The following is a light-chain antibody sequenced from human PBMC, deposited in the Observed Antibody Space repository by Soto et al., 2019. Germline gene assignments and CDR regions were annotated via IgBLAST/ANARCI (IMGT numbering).Light chain of an antibody. CDR2: EAS. V-gene: IGKV1-5*03. Sequence: DIQMTQSPTTLSASVGDRVTITCRASHSIIKWLAWYQQKPGKAPNLLIYEASTLQSGVPSRFSGSGSGTEFTLTISSLQPDDFATYYCQQYHTYSRTFGQGTKVDIK. CDR1: HSIIKW. J-gene: IGKJ1*01. CDR3: QQYHTYSRT.